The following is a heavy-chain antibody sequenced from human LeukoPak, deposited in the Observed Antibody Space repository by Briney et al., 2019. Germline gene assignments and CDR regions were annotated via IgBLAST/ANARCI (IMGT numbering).Heavy chain of an antibody. CDR2: INHSGST. CDR1: GGSFSGYY. J-gene: IGHJ6*03. CDR3: ARDSMVRGVRPNYYYYMDV. Sequence: SETLSLTCAVYGGSFSGYYWSWIRQPPGKGLEWIGEINHSGSTNYNPSLKSRVTISVDTSKNQLSLKLSSVTAADTAVYYCARDSMVRGVRPNYYYYMDVWGKGTTVTVSS. D-gene: IGHD3-10*01. V-gene: IGHV4-34*01.